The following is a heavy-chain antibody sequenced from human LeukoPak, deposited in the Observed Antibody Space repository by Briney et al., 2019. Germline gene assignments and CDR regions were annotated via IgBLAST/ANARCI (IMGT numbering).Heavy chain of an antibody. D-gene: IGHD4-17*01. V-gene: IGHV3-15*01. Sequence: GGSLRLSCTASGSSGFTFISAWMSWVRQAPGKGLEWVGRIKRKTARGTTDYAAPVKGRFTISRDDSKTTVFLQMNSLKTEDTAVYYCTTVQDYGEAGDWGQGTLVTVSS. CDR2: IKRKTARGTT. J-gene: IGHJ4*02. CDR1: GSSGFTFISAW. CDR3: TTVQDYGEAGD.